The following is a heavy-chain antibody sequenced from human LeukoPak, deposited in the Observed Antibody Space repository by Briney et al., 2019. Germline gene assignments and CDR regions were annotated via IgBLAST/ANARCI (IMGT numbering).Heavy chain of an antibody. CDR1: GGSISSSSYY. CDR3: ARLPYCGGDCYSNFDY. V-gene: IGHV4-39*01. Sequence: PSETLSLTCTVSGGSISSSSYYWGWIRQPPGKGLEWIGSIYYSGSTYYNPSLKSRVTISVDTSKNQFSLKLSSVTAADTAVYYCARLPYCGGDCYSNFDYRGQGTLVTVSS. CDR2: IYYSGST. D-gene: IGHD2-21*01. J-gene: IGHJ4*02.